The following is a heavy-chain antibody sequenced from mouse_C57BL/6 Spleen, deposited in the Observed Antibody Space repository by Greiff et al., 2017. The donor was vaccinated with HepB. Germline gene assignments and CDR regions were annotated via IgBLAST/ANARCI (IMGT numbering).Heavy chain of an antibody. J-gene: IGHJ1*03. CDR1: GYSITSGYY. CDR2: ISYDGSN. CDR3: AIRNWYFDV. V-gene: IGHV3-6*01. Sequence: EVQVVESGPGLVKPSQSLSLTCSVTGYSITSGYYWNWIRQFPGNKLEWMGYISYDGSNNYNPSLKNRISITRDTSKNQFFLKLNSVTTEDTATYYCAIRNWYFDVWGTGTTVTVSS.